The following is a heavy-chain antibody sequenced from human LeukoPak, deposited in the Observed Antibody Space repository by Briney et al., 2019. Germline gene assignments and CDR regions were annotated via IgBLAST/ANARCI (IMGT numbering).Heavy chain of an antibody. Sequence: GESLNISCKGSGYSFTNYWIAWVRQMPGKGLEWMGIIYPHDSDIRYSPPFQGQVTISGDKPISTAYLQWSSLQASDTAMYYCARSANHWNPYYFDYWGQGTLVTVSS. CDR2: IYPHDSDI. CDR1: GYSFTNYW. CDR3: ARSANHWNPYYFDY. V-gene: IGHV5-51*04. D-gene: IGHD1-1*01. J-gene: IGHJ4*02.